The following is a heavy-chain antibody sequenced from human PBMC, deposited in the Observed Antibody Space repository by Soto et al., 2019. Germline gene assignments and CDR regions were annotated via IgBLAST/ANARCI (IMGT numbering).Heavy chain of an antibody. CDR1: GYTFTSYA. D-gene: IGHD6-6*01. CDR2: INAGNGNT. CDR3: ARVIAARLYYYYGMDV. V-gene: IGHV1-3*01. J-gene: IGHJ6*02. Sequence: QVPLVQSGAEVKKPGASVKVSCKASGYTFTSYAMHWVRQAPGQRHEWMGGINAGNGNTKYSQKFQGRVTITRDTSASTAYMELSSLRSEDTAVYYCARVIAARLYYYYGMDVWGQGTTVTVSS.